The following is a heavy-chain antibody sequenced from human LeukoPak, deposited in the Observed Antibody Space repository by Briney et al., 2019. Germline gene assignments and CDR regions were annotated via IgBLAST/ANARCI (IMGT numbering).Heavy chain of an antibody. V-gene: IGHV3-48*04. CDR2: ISSSSSNI. D-gene: IGHD4-17*01. Sequence: PGRSLRLSCAASGFTFSRYSMNWVRQAPGKGREWDSYISSSSSNIYYGDSVKGRFTISRDNAKNTLYLQMNTLRAEDTAVYYCARGGYGAYMGWGQGNLVTVSS. CDR3: ARGGYGAYMG. CDR1: GFTFSRYS. J-gene: IGHJ4*02.